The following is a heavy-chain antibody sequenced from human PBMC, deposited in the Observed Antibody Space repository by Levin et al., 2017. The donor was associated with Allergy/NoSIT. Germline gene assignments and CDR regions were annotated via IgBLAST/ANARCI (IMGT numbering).Heavy chain of an antibody. Sequence: SETLSLTCTVSGGSISSDNWSWIRQPPGKGLEWIGYIYDTGNTNYNPSLKSRVTLSVDTSKNQFSLKLSSVTPADTAVYDCARFVWGSYRGFDYWGQGTLVTVSS. CDR3: ARFVWGSYRGFDY. D-gene: IGHD3-16*02. CDR2: IYDTGNT. V-gene: IGHV4-59*01. CDR1: GGSISSDN. J-gene: IGHJ4*02.